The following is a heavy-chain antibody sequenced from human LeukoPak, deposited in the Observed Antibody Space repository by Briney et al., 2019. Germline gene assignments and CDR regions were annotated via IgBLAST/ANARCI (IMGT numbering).Heavy chain of an antibody. Sequence: PGGSLRLSCAAPRFTVRTNYMSWVRQTPGRGLEGVSVIYPGGLTYYADSVRGRFTVSRDNSKNSLYLQMNSLRVEDTAVYYCARFSCSGASCYGLDVWGQGTTVIVS. J-gene: IGHJ6*02. CDR1: RFTVRTNY. V-gene: IGHV3-53*01. CDR2: IYPGGLT. CDR3: ARFSCSGASCYGLDV. D-gene: IGHD2-15*01.